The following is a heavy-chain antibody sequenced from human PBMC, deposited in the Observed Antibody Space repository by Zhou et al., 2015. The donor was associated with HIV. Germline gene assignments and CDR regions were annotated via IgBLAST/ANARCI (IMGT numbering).Heavy chain of an antibody. CDR3: ARSSVNHDDAFDL. D-gene: IGHD1-14*01. Sequence: LVQSGTEVRKPGSSVKVSCKASGGTFSGSDLSWVRQAPGQGLEWMGGITPMFDIHKYAQKFRARLTISVDKITDTAYMELSSLTSEDTAIYFCARSSVNHDDAFDLWGQGTNVIVSS. CDR1: GGTFSGSD. J-gene: IGHJ3*01. CDR2: ITPMFDIH. V-gene: IGHV1-69*17.